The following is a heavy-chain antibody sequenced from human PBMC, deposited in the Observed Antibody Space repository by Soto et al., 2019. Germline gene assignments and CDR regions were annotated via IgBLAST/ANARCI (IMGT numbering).Heavy chain of an antibody. CDR2: ISDSGGRT. V-gene: IGHV3-23*01. Sequence: AGGSLRLSCAASGLTFSSNAMSWVRQAPGKGLEWVSGISDSGGRTYYADSVKGRFTISRDNSKNTLYLQMNSLRAEDTAVYYCAKDESRVVVPDNWFDSWGQGTLVTVSS. CDR3: AKDESRVVVPDNWFDS. CDR1: GLTFSSNA. J-gene: IGHJ5*01. D-gene: IGHD3-22*01.